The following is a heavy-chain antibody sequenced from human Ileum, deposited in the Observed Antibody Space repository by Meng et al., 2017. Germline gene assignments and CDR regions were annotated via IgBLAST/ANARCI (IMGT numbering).Heavy chain of an antibody. D-gene: IGHD1-26*01. J-gene: IGHJ4*02. V-gene: IGHV4-4*02. CDR3: AREWSGSYRHFDY. CDR2: IHHSGST. Sequence: RQDSGPGLLKPSGTLSLTCAVSGGSISTSDWWSWVRQPPGKGLEWIGEIHHSGSTNYNPSLKSRVTISVDKSKNQFSLKLNSVTAADTAVYYCAREWSGSYRHFDYWGQGTLVTVSS. CDR1: GGSISTSDW.